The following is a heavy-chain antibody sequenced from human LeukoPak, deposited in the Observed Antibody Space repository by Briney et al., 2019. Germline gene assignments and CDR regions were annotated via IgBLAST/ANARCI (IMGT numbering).Heavy chain of an antibody. D-gene: IGHD7-27*01. CDR1: GFTFS. Sequence: GGSLRLSCVGSGFTFSVHWVRQVPGKWLEWLTFIRHDGTDQHYADSVRGRLTISRDNSKNTVYLQMNSLRPEDTALYYCAKDGNWASVSWGQGTLVTVSS. CDR2: IRHDGTDQ. V-gene: IGHV3-30*02. CDR3: AKDGNWASVS. J-gene: IGHJ5*02.